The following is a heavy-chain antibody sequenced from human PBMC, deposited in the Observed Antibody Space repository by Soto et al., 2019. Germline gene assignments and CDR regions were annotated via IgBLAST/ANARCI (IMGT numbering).Heavy chain of an antibody. J-gene: IGHJ4*02. CDR2: IYYSGST. Sequence: SETLSLTCTVSGGSISSSSYYWGWIRQPPGKGLERIGSIYYSGSTYYNPSLKSRVTISVDTSKNQFSLKLSSVTAADTAVYYCARHRTTVVNYWGQGTLVTVSS. D-gene: IGHD4-17*01. CDR3: ARHRTTVVNY. CDR1: GGSISSSSYY. V-gene: IGHV4-39*01.